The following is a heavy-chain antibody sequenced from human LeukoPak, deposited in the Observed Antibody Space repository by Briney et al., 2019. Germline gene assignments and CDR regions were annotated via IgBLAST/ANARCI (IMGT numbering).Heavy chain of an antibody. CDR1: GGTFSSYA. CDR2: IIPIFGTA. V-gene: IGHV1-69*05. CDR3: AREDTMVRGVMWDY. Sequence: SVKVSCKASGGTFSSYAISWVRQAPGQGLEWMGGIIPIFGTANYAQKFQGRVTMTRDTSTSTVYMELSSLRSEDTAVYYCAREDTMVRGVMWDYWGQGTLVTVSS. J-gene: IGHJ4*02. D-gene: IGHD3-10*01.